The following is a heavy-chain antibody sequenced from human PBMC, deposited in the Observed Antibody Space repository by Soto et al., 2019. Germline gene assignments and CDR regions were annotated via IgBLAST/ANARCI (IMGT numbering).Heavy chain of an antibody. CDR3: ASKNYYDSSGYPYYFDY. D-gene: IGHD3-22*01. V-gene: IGHV1-69*06. Sequence: ASVKVSCKASGGTSSYAINWVRQAPGQGLEWMGGIIPVFRTTKYAQKFLGRVTITADKSTSTAYMELSSLRSEDTAVYYCASKNYYDSSGYPYYFDYWGQGTLVTVSS. CDR1: GGTSSYA. J-gene: IGHJ4*02. CDR2: IIPVFRTT.